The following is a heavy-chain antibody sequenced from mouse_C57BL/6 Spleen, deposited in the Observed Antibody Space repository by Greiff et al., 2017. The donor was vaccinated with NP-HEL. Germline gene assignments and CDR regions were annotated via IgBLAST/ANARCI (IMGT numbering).Heavy chain of an antibody. D-gene: IGHD1-1*01. J-gene: IGHJ3*01. V-gene: IGHV1-64*01. CDR3: ASNYGSSYEGIWFAY. Sequence: VQLQQPGAELVKPGASVKLSCKASGYTFTSYWMHWVKQRPGRGLEWIGMIHPNSGSTNYNEKFKSKATLTVDKSSSTAYMQLSSLTSEDSAVYYCASNYGSSYEGIWFAYWGQGTLVTVSA. CDR1: GYTFTSYW. CDR2: IHPNSGST.